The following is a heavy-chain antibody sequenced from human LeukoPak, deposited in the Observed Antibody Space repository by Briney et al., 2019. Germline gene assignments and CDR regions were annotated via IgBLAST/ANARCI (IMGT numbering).Heavy chain of an antibody. CDR2: IYSGGST. CDR1: GFTVSSNY. D-gene: IGHD5-12*01. CDR3: AGWDGLVATNYNGFGMDV. V-gene: IGHV3-66*01. J-gene: IGHJ6*02. Sequence: GGSLRLSCAASGFTVSSNYMSWVRQAPGKGLEWVSVIYSGGSTYYADSVKGRFTISRDNSKSTLYLQMNSLRAEDTAVYYCAGWDGLVATNYNGFGMDVWGQGTTVTVSS.